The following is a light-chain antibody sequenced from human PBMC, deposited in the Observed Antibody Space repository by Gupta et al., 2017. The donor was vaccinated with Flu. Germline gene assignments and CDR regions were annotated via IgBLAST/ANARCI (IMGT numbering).Light chain of an antibody. J-gene: IGKJ1*01. CDR2: VAS. V-gene: IGKV1-27*01. CDR3: QKYNSAPWT. Sequence: PSSLSASAGDRVTMTCRASQGISNYLAWYQQKPGKVPKLLVYVASTLQSGVPSRFSGSQSGTNFTLTISSLQPEDVATYYCQKYNSAPWTFGPGTKVEI. CDR1: QGISNY.